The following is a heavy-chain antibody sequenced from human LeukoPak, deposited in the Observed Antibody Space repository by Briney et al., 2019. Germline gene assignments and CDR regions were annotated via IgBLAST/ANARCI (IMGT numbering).Heavy chain of an antibody. V-gene: IGHV4-34*01. D-gene: IGHD6-19*01. CDR2: INHSGST. CDR1: GGSFSGYY. Sequence: SETLSLTCAVYGGSFSGYYWSWIRQPPGKGLEWIGEINHSGSTNYNPSLKSRVTISVDTSKNQFSLKLSSVTAADTAVYYCARGLAVVFHRVRYFDYWGQGTLVTVSS. J-gene: IGHJ4*02. CDR3: ARGLAVVFHRVRYFDY.